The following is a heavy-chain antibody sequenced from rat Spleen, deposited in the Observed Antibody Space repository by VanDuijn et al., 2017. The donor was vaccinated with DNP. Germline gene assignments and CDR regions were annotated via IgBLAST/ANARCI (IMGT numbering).Heavy chain of an antibody. D-gene: IGHD3-1*01. V-gene: IGHV5-22*01. CDR3: ARGSTSIYWYFDF. CDR1: GFTFSDFY. J-gene: IGHJ1*01. CDR2: ISTSGSRT. Sequence: EVQLVESGGGLVQPGNSLKLSCVASGFTFSDFYMAWVRQAPKKGLEWVATISTSGSRTYYADSVKGRFTISRDDAKSSLYLQMNSLKSEDTATYYCARGSTSIYWYFDFWGPGTMVTVSS.